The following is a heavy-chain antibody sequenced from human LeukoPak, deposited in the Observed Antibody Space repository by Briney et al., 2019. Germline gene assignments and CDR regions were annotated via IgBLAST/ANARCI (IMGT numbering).Heavy chain of an antibody. V-gene: IGHV3-33*01. CDR2: MWSDGTKT. CDR1: GFTLSHFG. Sequence: PGGSLRLSCTASGFTLSHFGMHWVRQAPGKGLELVALMWSDGTKTSYADSVKGRFTISRDISRNTLYLQMNSLRAEDTALYYCARDADTTAFYWYFDLWGRGTLVTVSS. CDR3: ARDADTTAFYWYFDL. D-gene: IGHD2/OR15-2a*01. J-gene: IGHJ2*01.